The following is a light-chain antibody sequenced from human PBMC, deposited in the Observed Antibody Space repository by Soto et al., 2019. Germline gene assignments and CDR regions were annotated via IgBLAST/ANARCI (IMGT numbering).Light chain of an antibody. CDR3: QQSYSTPQT. CDR2: AAS. Sequence: DIQMTQSPSSLSASVGDRVTITCRASQSISSYLNWYQQKPGKAPKLLIYAASSLQSGVPSRFSGSESRTDFTLTISSLQPEDFATYYCQQSYSTPQTFGQGTKVDIK. J-gene: IGKJ1*01. CDR1: QSISSY. V-gene: IGKV1-39*01.